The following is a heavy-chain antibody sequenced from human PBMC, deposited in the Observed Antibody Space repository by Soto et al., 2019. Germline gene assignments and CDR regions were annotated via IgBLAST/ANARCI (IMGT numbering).Heavy chain of an antibody. D-gene: IGHD3-22*01. CDR1: GYTFTSYG. J-gene: IGHJ4*02. CDR3: ERDRTGIRFYYDSSGPRDLGGY. CDR2: ISAYNGNT. V-gene: IGHV1-18*01. Sequence: GASVKVSCKASGYTFTSYGISWVRQAPGQGLEWMGWISAYNGNTNYAQKLQGRVTMTTDTSTITASMELRSLRSDDTAVYSCERDRTGIRFYYDSSGPRDLGGYWGQGTLVTVSS.